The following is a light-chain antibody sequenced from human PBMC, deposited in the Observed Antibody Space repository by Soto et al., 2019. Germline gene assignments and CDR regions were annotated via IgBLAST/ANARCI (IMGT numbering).Light chain of an antibody. J-gene: IGKJ3*01. Sequence: DIQMTQSPSTLSASVGDRVTITCRASQSFSSWLAWYQQKPGKAPKLLIYLASTLVFGVPSRFSGSGSGTDFTLTISGLQPDDFAPYYCQQYKSYPITFGPGNKVDIK. CDR2: LAS. V-gene: IGKV1-5*03. CDR1: QSFSSW. CDR3: QQYKSYPIT.